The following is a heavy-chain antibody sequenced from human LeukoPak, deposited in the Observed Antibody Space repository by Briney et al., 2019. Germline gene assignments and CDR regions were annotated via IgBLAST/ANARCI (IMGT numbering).Heavy chain of an antibody. CDR1: GGTFSSYA. Sequence: SVKVSCKASGGTFSSYAISWVRQAPGQGLEWMGGIIPIFGTANYAQKFQGRVTITTDESTSTAYMELSSLRSEDTAVYYCALQSLQRKNWFGPWGQGTLVTISS. CDR3: ALQSLQRKNWFGP. D-gene: IGHD5-24*01. CDR2: IIPIFGTA. V-gene: IGHV1-69*05. J-gene: IGHJ5*02.